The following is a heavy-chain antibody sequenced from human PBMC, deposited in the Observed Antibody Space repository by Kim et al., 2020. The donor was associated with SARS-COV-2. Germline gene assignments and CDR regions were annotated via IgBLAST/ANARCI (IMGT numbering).Heavy chain of an antibody. CDR2: ISSNGGST. CDR3: VKDTRPGTYYDILGGYYFDY. D-gene: IGHD3-9*01. J-gene: IGHJ4*02. Sequence: GGSLRLSCSASGFTFSSYAMHWVRQAPGKGLEYVSAISSNGGSTYYADSVKGRFTISRDNSKNTLYLQMSSLRAEDTAVYYCVKDTRPGTYYDILGGYYFDYWGQGTLVTVSS. CDR1: GFTFSSYA. V-gene: IGHV3-64D*06.